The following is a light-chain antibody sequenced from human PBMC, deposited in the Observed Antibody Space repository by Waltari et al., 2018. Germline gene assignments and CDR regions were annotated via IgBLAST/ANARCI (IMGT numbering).Light chain of an antibody. CDR2: AAS. CDR1: QPILNF. Sequence: DIQMTQSPPSLSASVGATVTISCRASQPILNFLNWYKHKPGKAQKLLIYAASTLQSGVPSRFSGRGSGTDFALTITSLQPEDFATYYCQQSHLTPAFGGGTKVQI. CDR3: QQSHLTPA. J-gene: IGKJ4*01. V-gene: IGKV1-39*01.